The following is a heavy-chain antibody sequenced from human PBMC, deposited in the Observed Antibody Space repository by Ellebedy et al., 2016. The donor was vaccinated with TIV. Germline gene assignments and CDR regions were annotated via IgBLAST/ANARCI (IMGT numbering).Heavy chain of an antibody. CDR2: LYYTGST. CDR3: VSSVSMDAFDL. Sequence: SETLSLTCAVSRGSLSDNYWTWIRQPPGKGLEWIGYLYYTGSTNYNPSLKRRVTISVNTSSNQFSLKLSSVTASDPAVYYCVSSVSMDAFDLWGQGTMVTVSS. D-gene: IGHD5/OR15-5a*01. J-gene: IGHJ3*01. CDR1: RGSLSDNY. V-gene: IGHV4-59*01.